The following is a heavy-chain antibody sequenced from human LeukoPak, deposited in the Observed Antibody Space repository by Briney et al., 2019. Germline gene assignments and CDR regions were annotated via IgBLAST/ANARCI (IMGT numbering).Heavy chain of an antibody. CDR2: IYHSGST. J-gene: IGHJ6*03. CDR3: ARALIAVAGTYYYYMDV. V-gene: IGHV4-34*01. Sequence: SETLSLTCAVYGGSFSGYYWSWIRQPPGKGLEWIGEIYHSGSTNYNPSLKSRVTISVDKSKNRFSLKLSSVTAADTAVYYCARALIAVAGTYYYYMDVWGKGTTVTVSS. CDR1: GGSFSGYY. D-gene: IGHD6-19*01.